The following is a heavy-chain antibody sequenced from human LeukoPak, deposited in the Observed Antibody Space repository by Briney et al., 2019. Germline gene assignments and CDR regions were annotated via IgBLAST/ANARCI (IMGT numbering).Heavy chain of an antibody. D-gene: IGHD7-27*01. CDR1: GYTFTSYG. J-gene: IGHJ4*02. CDR2: ISAYNGNT. V-gene: IGHV1-18*01. CDR3: ARERGPTGDVYVDY. Sequence: ASVKVSCKASGYTFTSYGISWVRQASGQGLEWMGWISAYNGNTNYAQKLQGRVTMTTDTSTSTAYMELRSLRSDDTAVYYCARERGPTGDVYVDYWGQGTLVTVSS.